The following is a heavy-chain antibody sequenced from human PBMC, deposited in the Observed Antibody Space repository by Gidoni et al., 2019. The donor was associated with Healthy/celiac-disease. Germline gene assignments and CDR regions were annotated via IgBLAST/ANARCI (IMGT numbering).Heavy chain of an antibody. CDR1: GFTFDDYD. Sequence: EVQLVESGGVVVQPGGSLRLSCAAPGFTFDDYDMHWVRQAPGKGLEWVSLISWDGGSTYYADSVKGRFTISRDNSKNSLYLQMNSLRAEDTALYYCAKGFGDREWIQLWLPALDYWGQGTLVTVSS. D-gene: IGHD5-18*01. V-gene: IGHV3-43D*03. CDR2: ISWDGGST. CDR3: AKGFGDREWIQLWLPALDY. J-gene: IGHJ4*02.